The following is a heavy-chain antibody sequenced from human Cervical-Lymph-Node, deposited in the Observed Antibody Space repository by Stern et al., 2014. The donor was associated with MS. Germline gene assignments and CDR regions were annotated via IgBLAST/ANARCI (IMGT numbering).Heavy chain of an antibody. D-gene: IGHD1-26*01. Sequence: VQLEESGGGVVQPGRSLRLSCAASGFAFRRYALHWVRQAPGKGLECVALISYDGRYKYYTDSVKGRFTVSRDNSNNTVDLEMNSLRLEDTAVYYCAKGGSGSYLDWGQGSLVTVSS. CDR1: GFAFRRYA. CDR3: AKGGSGSYLD. V-gene: IGHV3-30*04. CDR2: ISYDGRYK. J-gene: IGHJ4*02.